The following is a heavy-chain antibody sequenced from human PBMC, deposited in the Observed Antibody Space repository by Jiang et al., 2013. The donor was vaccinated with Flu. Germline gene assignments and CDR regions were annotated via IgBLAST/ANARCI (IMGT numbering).Heavy chain of an antibody. V-gene: IGHV1-3*01. J-gene: IGHJ6*02. CDR2: INAGNGNT. CDR3: ARDESYDYYDSSGPGVIYYGMDV. D-gene: IGHD3-22*01. CDR1: GYTFTSYA. Sequence: SGAEVKKPGASVKVSCKASGYTFTSYAMHWVRQAPGQRLEWMGWINAGNGNTKYSQKFQGRVTITRDTSASTAYMELSSLRSEDTAVYYCARDESYDYYDSSGPGVIYYGMDVWGQGTTVTVSS.